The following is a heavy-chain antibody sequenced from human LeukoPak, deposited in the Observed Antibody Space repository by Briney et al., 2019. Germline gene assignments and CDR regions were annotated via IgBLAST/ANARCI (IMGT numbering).Heavy chain of an antibody. Sequence: GASVKVSCKASGYSFTSHYMHWVRQAPGQGLEWMGWINPNSGGTNYAQKFQGRVTMTRDTSISTAYMELSRLRSDDTAVYYCARDKAVAEGLDYWGQGTLVTVSS. CDR3: ARDKAVAEGLDY. CDR2: INPNSGGT. V-gene: IGHV1-2*02. CDR1: GYSFTSHY. J-gene: IGHJ4*02. D-gene: IGHD6-19*01.